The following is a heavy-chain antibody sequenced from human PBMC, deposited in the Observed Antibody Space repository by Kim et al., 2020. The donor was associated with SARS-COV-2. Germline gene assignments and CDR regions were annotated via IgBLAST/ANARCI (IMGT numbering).Heavy chain of an antibody. J-gene: IGHJ4*02. CDR1: GGSISSSSYY. V-gene: IGHV4-39*01. CDR2: IYYSGST. CDR3: AGLGYSNGWSDY. D-gene: IGHD6-19*01. Sequence: SETLSLTCTVSGGSISSSSYYWGWIRQPPGKGLEWIGSIYYSGSTYYNPSLKSRVTISVDTSKNQFSLKLSSVTAADTAVYYCAGLGYSNGWSDYWGQGTLGTVSS.